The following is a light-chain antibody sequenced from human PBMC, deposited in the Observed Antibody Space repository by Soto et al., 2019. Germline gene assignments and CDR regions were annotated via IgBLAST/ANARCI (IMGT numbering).Light chain of an antibody. CDR1: SSDIGGYNS. CDR3: SSFTTSPTYV. V-gene: IGLV2-14*03. J-gene: IGLJ1*01. Sequence: QSALTQPASVSGSPGQSITISCTGTSSDIGGYNSVSWYQQHPGKAPQLMIFDVSRRPSGVSNRFSGSMSANTASLTISGLQTEDEADYCCSSFTTSPTYVFGTGTKVTGL. CDR2: DVS.